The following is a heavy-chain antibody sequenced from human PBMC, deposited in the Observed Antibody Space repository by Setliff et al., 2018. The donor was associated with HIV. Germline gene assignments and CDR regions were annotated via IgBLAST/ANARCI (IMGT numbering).Heavy chain of an antibody. Sequence: SLRLSCAASGFTFSTYAMGWVRQAPGKGLEWVSTVGAVGAPTHYAESVKGRFTISKDNSKNTLYLQMSSLRDEDTAVYYCAKVFAYGVDGFDIWGQGTMVTVSS. CDR3: AKVFAYGVDGFDI. V-gene: IGHV3-23*01. D-gene: IGHD4-17*01. CDR2: VGAVGAPT. CDR1: GFTFSTYA. J-gene: IGHJ3*02.